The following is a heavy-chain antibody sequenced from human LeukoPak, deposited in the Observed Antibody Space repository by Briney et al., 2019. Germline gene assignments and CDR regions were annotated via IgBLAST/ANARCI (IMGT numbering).Heavy chain of an antibody. CDR1: GGTFSSYA. CDR2: IIPIFGTA. J-gene: IGHJ3*02. D-gene: IGHD3-22*01. CDR3: ARDGMIVDDDAFDI. Sequence: SVKVSCKASGGTFSSYAISWVRQAPGQGLEWMGRIIPIFGTANYAQKFQGRVTITTDESTSTAYMELSSLRSEDTAVYYCARDGMIVDDDAFDIRGQGTMVTVSS. V-gene: IGHV1-69*05.